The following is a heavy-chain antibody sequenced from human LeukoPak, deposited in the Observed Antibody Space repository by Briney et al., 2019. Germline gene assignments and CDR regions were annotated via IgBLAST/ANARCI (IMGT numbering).Heavy chain of an antibody. V-gene: IGHV1-18*01. CDR3: ARARYYDSTKGFDP. Sequence: GASVKVSCKASGYTFTSYGISWVRQAPGQGLEWMGWISAYNGNTNYAQKLQGRVTMTTDTSTSTAYMELRSLRSDDTAVYYCARARYYDSTKGFDPWGQGTLVTVSS. D-gene: IGHD3-22*01. CDR2: ISAYNGNT. CDR1: GYTFTSYG. J-gene: IGHJ5*02.